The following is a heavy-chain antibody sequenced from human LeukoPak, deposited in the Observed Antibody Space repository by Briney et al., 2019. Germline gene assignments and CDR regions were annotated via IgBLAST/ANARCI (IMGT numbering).Heavy chain of an antibody. J-gene: IGHJ4*02. CDR1: GFTFNNFG. D-gene: IGHD4-23*01. CDR3: AKDLHGGYSSDY. V-gene: IGHV3-30*02. CDR2: IGYEGVHK. Sequence: GRSLRLSCAASGFTFNNFGMHWVRQAPGKGLEWVSFIGYEGVHKYYADSVKGRFTISKDNSKATLYLQMNSLRPEDTAVYYCAKDLHGGYSSDYWGQGTLVTVFS.